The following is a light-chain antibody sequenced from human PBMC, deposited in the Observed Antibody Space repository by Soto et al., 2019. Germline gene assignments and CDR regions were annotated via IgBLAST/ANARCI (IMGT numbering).Light chain of an antibody. V-gene: IGLV2-14*01. J-gene: IGLJ2*01. Sequence: QSALTQPASVSGSPGQSITISCTGTSSDVGGYNDVSWYQQHPGKAPKLMIYEVSNRPSGVSNRFSGSKSGNTASLTISGLQAEDEADYYCSSYISSSALVVFGGGTKLTVL. CDR2: EVS. CDR3: SSYISSSALVV. CDR1: SSDVGGYND.